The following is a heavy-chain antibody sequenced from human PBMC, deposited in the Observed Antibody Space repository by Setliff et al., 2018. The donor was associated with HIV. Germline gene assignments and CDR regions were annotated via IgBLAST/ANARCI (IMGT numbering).Heavy chain of an antibody. J-gene: IGHJ4*02. CDR2: IKSNSDGGTS. CDR1: GFRFRSYW. Sequence: GSLRLSCAASGFRFRSYWMSWVRQAPGKGLEWVGRIKSNSDGGTSDYAAAVKDRFSFSRDDSKSILYLQMNSLEIEDTAVYFCSTGPSRVSDGIADFWGPGTLVTVSS. V-gene: IGHV3-15*01. CDR3: STGPSRVSDGIADF.